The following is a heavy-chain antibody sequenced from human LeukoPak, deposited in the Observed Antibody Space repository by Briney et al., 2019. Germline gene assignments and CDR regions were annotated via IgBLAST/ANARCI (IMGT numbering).Heavy chain of an antibody. CDR2: IYHSGST. J-gene: IGHJ3*02. CDR1: GASISSGSNY. V-gene: IGHV4-39*07. Sequence: SETLSLTCSVSGASISSGSNYWSWIRQPAGKGLEWIGSIYHSGSTYYNPSLKSRVTRSVDTSKNQFSLKLSSVTAADTAVYYCARDGRDRPYAFDIWGQGTMVTVSS. CDR3: ARDGRDRPYAFDI. D-gene: IGHD1-26*01.